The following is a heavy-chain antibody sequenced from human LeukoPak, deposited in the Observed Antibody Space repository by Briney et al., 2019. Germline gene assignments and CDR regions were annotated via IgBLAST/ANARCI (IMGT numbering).Heavy chain of an antibody. CDR2: INSDGSST. Sequence: GGSLRLSCAASGFTFSSYWMHWVRQAPGKGLVWVSRINSDGSSTSYADSVKGRFTISRDNAKNMLYLQMSRLRAEDTAVYYCTRGAYSSGPFDPWGQGTLVTVSS. D-gene: IGHD6-19*01. CDR1: GFTFSSYW. V-gene: IGHV3-74*01. CDR3: TRGAYSSGPFDP. J-gene: IGHJ5*02.